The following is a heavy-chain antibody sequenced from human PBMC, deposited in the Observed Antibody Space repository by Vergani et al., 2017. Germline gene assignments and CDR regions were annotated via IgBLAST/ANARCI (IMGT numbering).Heavy chain of an antibody. CDR1: GGSISSGSYY. J-gene: IGHJ4*02. D-gene: IGHD4-17*01. CDR2: IYSGGST. Sequence: VQLQESGPGLVKPSQTLSLTCTVSGGSISSGSYYMSWVRQAPGKGLEWVSVIYSGGSTYYADSVKGRFAISRDNSKNTLYLQMNSLRAEDTAVYYCARGVDYGDYVFDYWGQGTLVTVSS. CDR3: ARGVDYGDYVFDY. V-gene: IGHV3-53*01.